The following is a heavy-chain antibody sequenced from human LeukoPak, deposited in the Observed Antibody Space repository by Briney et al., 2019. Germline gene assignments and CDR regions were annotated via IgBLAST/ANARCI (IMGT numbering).Heavy chain of an antibody. CDR3: ARSVADGAFDI. CDR1: GFIFSSYS. D-gene: IGHD6-19*01. J-gene: IGHJ3*02. CDR2: ISRDSNYI. V-gene: IGHV3-21*06. Sequence: GGSLRLSCAASGFIFSSYSMNWVRQAPGKGLEWVSSISRDSNYIYYADLVKGRFTSSRDNPKNSLSLQMNNLRAEDTAVYFCARSVADGAFDIWGQGTMVTVSS.